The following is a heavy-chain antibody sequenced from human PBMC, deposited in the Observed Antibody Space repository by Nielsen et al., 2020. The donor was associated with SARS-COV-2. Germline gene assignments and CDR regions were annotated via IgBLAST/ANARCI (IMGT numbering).Heavy chain of an antibody. CDR2: IYYTGAT. CDR3: ARVPITSLEVTYRAVDI. Sequence: GSLSLSCAVSGDSINNDNFFWTWIRQPPGKGLEWIGYIYYTGATNYNPSLKTRVSISLDTSTRLFSLNLRSVTAADTALYFCARVPITSLEVTYRAVDIWGQGTMVTVSS. D-gene: IGHD2-21*02. V-gene: IGHV4-61*03. J-gene: IGHJ3*02. CDR1: GDSINNDNFF.